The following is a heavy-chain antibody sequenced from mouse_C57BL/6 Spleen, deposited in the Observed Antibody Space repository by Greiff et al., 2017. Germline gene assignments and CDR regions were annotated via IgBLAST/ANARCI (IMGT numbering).Heavy chain of an antibody. CDR3: GREAVVATGAMDY. Sequence: EVQLQQSGPELVKPGASVKISCKASGYSFTDYNMNWVKPSNGKSLEWIGAINPNYGTTSYNQKFKGKATVTVDQSSSTAYMQINSLTSEDSAFYYCGREAVVATGAMDYWGQGTSVTVSS. CDR2: INPNYGTT. D-gene: IGHD1-1*01. V-gene: IGHV1-39*01. J-gene: IGHJ4*01. CDR1: GYSFTDYN.